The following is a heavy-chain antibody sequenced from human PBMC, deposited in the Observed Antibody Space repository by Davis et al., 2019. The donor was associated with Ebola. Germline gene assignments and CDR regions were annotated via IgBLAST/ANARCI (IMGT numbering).Heavy chain of an antibody. Sequence: MPSETLSLTCAVSGGAFRGYFWSWIRQAPGKGLEWIGEVNDSGSANYNPFLKGRPTVSLDLIKKQFSLKLSSVTAADTAVYYCARDDFYGLGSREYWGRGTLVAVSP. CDR2: VNDSGSA. J-gene: IGHJ4*02. CDR3: ARDDFYGLGSREY. CDR1: GGAFRGYF. D-gene: IGHD3-10*01. V-gene: IGHV4-34*01.